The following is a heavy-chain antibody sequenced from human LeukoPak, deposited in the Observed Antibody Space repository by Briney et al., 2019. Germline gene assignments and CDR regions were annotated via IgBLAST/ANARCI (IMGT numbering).Heavy chain of an antibody. CDR2: FYHTGST. CDR3: ARHYSSTWYFDWFDP. CDR1: GGSITTYY. D-gene: IGHD6-13*01. V-gene: IGHV4-59*08. J-gene: IGHJ5*02. Sequence: SETLSLTCTVSGGSITTYYWTWIRQTPDKGLQFIGSFYHTGSTNYNPSLESAVTISVDTSKNHFSLKLTSVTAADTAVYYCARHYSSTWYFDWFDPWGQGTLVTVSS.